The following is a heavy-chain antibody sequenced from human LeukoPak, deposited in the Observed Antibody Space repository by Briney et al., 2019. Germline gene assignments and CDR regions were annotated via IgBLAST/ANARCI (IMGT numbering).Heavy chain of an antibody. V-gene: IGHV3-23*01. D-gene: IGHD6-13*01. Sequence: GGSLRLSCAASGFTFSNYAMTWVRQAPGKRLEWVSGISGSGGSTHYADSVRGRFTISRDNSKNTLYLQMNSLRAEDTAVYYCAKEITDSNSLTFEHWGQGTLVTVSS. CDR3: AKEITDSNSLTFEH. CDR2: ISGSGGST. CDR1: GFTFSNYA. J-gene: IGHJ4*02.